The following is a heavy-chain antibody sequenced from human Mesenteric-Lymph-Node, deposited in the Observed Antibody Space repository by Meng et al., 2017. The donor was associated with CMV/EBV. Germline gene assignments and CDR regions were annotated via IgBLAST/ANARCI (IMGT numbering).Heavy chain of an antibody. V-gene: IGHV4-34*08. CDR3: GTAGELISAKMRVDV. Sequence: ESLKISCAASGFTFISYAMHWIRQAPGKGLEWIGEINHSGITNYNPSLKGRVTIAIDTSKNQFSVKLTSVTAADTALYYCGTAGELISAKMRVDVWGQGTTVTVSS. D-gene: IGHD6-6*01. CDR1: GFTFISYA. J-gene: IGHJ6*02. CDR2: INHSGIT.